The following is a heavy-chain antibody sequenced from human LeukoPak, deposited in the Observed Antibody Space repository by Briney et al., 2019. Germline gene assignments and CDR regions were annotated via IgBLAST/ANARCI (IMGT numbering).Heavy chain of an antibody. CDR3: ARHPGKVTNDWYFDL. CDR1: VVTFTSSA. V-gene: IGHV1-2*02. Sequence: SVRVSCKASVVTFTSSAMQWVRQARGQRLEWIGWINPNSGGTNYAQKFQGRVTMTRDTSITTAYMELSRLSSDDTAVYYCARHPGKVTNDWYFDLWGRGTLVTVSS. CDR2: INPNSGGT. D-gene: IGHD4-23*01. J-gene: IGHJ2*01.